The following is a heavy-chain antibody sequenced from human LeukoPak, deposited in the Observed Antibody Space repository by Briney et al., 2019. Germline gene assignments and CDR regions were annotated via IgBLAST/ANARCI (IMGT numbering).Heavy chain of an antibody. CDR1: GYTFTSYA. CDR2: INTNTGNP. CDR3: ARDACGGDCYIYFDY. J-gene: IGHJ4*02. Sequence: ASVKVSCKASGYTFTSYAMNWVRQAPGQGLEWMGWINTNTGNPTYAQGFTGRFVFSLDTSVSTAYLQISSLKAEDTAVYYCARDACGGDCYIYFDYWGQGTLVTVSS. V-gene: IGHV7-4-1*02. D-gene: IGHD2-21*02.